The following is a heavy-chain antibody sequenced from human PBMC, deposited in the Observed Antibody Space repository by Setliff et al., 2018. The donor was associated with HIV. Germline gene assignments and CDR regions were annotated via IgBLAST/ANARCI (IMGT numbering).Heavy chain of an antibody. J-gene: IGHJ4*02. D-gene: IGHD1-1*01. Sequence: ASVKVSCKASGYTFTAYAMHWVRQAPGQRLEWMGWINAGNGNTKYSQKFQGRVTITRDTSTSTAYMELRSLRSDDTALYYCARDGFVDRATGTTHLDSWGQGTLVTVSS. CDR1: GYTFTAYA. V-gene: IGHV1-3*01. CDR2: INAGNGNT. CDR3: ARDGFVDRATGTTHLDS.